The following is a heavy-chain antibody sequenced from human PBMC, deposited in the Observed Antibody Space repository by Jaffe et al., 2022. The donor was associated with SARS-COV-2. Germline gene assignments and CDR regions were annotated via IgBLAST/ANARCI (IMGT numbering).Heavy chain of an antibody. CDR3: ARGHSWTNLFWY. J-gene: IGHJ4*02. CDR2: IWYDGSNK. D-gene: IGHD3-3*01. CDR1: GFTFSSYG. V-gene: IGHV3-33*01. Sequence: QVQLVESGGGVVQPGRSLRLSCAASGFTFSSYGMHWVRQAPGKGLEWVAVIWYDGSNKYYADSVKGRFTISRDNSKNTLYLQMNSLRAEDTAVYYCARGHSWTNLFWYWGQGTLVTVSS.